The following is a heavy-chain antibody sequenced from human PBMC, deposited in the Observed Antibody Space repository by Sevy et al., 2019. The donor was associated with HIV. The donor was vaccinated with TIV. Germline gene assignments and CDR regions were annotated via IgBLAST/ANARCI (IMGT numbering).Heavy chain of an antibody. CDR3: ARDQPASHYYYGMDV. CDR1: GFTFSSYS. CDR2: ISSSSSYI. D-gene: IGHD6-25*01. V-gene: IGHV3-21*01. Sequence: GGSLRLSCAASGFTFSSYSMNWVRQAPGKGLEWVSSISSSSSYIYYADSVKGRFTISRDNAKNSLYLQMNSLRAEDTAVYYCARDQPASHYYYGMDVWGQGTTVTVSS. J-gene: IGHJ6*02.